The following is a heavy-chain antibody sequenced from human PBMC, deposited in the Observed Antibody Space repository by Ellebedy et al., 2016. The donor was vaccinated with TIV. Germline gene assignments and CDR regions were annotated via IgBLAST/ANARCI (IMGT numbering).Heavy chain of an antibody. CDR1: GFTFNTYS. Sequence: GESLKISCAASGFTFNTYSMNWVRQAPGKGLEWVSSISDSGSNTYYVDSVRGRFTISRDNSKNTLFLQMYSLRAEDTAVYYCARDAADNGGKLDYWGQGALVTVSS. D-gene: IGHD4-23*01. CDR2: ISDSGSNT. CDR3: ARDAADNGGKLDY. V-gene: IGHV3-23*01. J-gene: IGHJ4*02.